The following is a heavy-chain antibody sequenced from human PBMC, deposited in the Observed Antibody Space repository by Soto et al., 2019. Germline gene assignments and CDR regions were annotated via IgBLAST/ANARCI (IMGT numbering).Heavy chain of an antibody. Sequence: QVQLVQSGAEVKKPGSSVKVSCKTSGGAFSSYDISWVRQAPGQGLEWMGGIIPLFGTTNCAQKFQGRVTLTADESTSTVYMNLYSLRYEDTAVYYCARGLTEGYFGMDVWGQGTTVTVSS. CDR1: GGAFSSYD. CDR3: ARGLTEGYFGMDV. CDR2: IIPLFGTT. J-gene: IGHJ6*02. V-gene: IGHV1-69*01.